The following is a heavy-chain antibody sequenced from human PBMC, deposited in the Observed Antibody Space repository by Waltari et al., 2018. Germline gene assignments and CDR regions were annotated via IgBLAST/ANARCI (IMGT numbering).Heavy chain of an antibody. CDR1: GGSIISSGYY. CDR2: MYYTGSP. D-gene: IGHD6-6*01. V-gene: IGHV4-39*01. J-gene: IGHJ4*02. Sequence: QLQLQESGPGRVKPSETLSLSCTVSGGSIISSGYYWGWIRQPPGKGLEWIASMYYTGSPYYNPSLESRVTRSVDTYTNELSLKLRSVTAADTAMYYCTRRPIYSNSGVDNWGQGTLVTVSS. CDR3: TRRPIYSNSGVDN.